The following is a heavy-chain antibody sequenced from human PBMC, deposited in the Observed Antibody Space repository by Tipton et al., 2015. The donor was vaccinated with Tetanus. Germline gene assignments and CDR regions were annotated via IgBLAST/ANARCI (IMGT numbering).Heavy chain of an antibody. D-gene: IGHD3-10*01. CDR1: GYNFSYYS. CDR2: VDPRDSGA. V-gene: IGHV5-51*01. Sequence: VQLVQSGAEVKKPGESLKISCQGSGYNFSYYSIGWVRHMPGKGLEWMGIVDPRDSGATYGPSFRGHVTISVDKSISTAYLQWTSLKPSDTAIYFCARLPKHYSASGSTWGQGTLVTVSS. J-gene: IGHJ5*02. CDR3: ARLPKHYSASGST.